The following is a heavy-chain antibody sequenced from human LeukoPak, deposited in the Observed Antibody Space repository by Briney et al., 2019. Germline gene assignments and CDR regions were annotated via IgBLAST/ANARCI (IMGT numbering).Heavy chain of an antibody. CDR2: IYYSGTT. CDR3: ARHGAGGMATIPEFEY. Sequence: PSETLSLTCTVSGFSISGTSYYWGWIRQPPGKGLEWIGAIYYSGTTYYNPSLKSRVTILVNTSKNQFSLKLSSVSAADTAVYYCARHGAGGMATIPEFEYWGQGTLVTVSS. D-gene: IGHD5-24*01. CDR1: GFSISGTSYY. V-gene: IGHV4-39*01. J-gene: IGHJ4*02.